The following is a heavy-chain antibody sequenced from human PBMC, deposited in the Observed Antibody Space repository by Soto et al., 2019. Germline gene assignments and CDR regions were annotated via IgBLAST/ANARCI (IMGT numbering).Heavy chain of an antibody. J-gene: IGHJ4*02. CDR3: AKDTYYDFWSGYPSGYYFDY. D-gene: IGHD3-3*01. V-gene: IGHV3-30*18. Sequence: PGGSLRLSCAASGFTFSSYGMHWVRQAPGKGLEWVAVISYDGSNKYYADSVKGRFTISRDNSKNTLYLQMNSLRAEDTAVYYCAKDTYYDFWSGYPSGYYFDYWGQGTLVTVSS. CDR1: GFTFSSYG. CDR2: ISYDGSNK.